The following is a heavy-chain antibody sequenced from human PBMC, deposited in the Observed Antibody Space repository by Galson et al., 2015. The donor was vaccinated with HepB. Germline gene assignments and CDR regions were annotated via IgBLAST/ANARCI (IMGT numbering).Heavy chain of an antibody. CDR1: GDSVSSNSAA. D-gene: IGHD1-26*01. Sequence: CAISGDSVSSNSAAWNWIRQSPSRGLEWLGRTYYRSKWYNDYAVSVKSRITINPDTSKNQFSLQLNFVTPEDTAVYYCARDQWELVPAGFDPWGQGTLVTVSS. CDR2: TYYRSKWYN. J-gene: IGHJ5*02. V-gene: IGHV6-1*01. CDR3: ARDQWELVPAGFDP.